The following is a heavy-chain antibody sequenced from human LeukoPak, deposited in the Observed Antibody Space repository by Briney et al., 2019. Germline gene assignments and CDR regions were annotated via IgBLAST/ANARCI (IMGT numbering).Heavy chain of an antibody. CDR1: GYTFTGYY. J-gene: IGHJ4*02. CDR3: ARLSPFRAAGQTFDY. V-gene: IGHV1-2*02. CDR2: INPNSGGT. D-gene: IGHD6-13*01. Sequence: ASVKVSCKASGYTFTGYYMHWVRQAPGQGLEWMGWINPNSGGTNYAQKFQGRVTMTRDTSISTAYMELSRLRSDDTAAYCCARLSPFRAAGQTFDYWGQGTLVTVSS.